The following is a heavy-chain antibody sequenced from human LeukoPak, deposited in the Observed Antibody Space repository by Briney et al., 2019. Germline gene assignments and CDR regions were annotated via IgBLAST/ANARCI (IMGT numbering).Heavy chain of an antibody. J-gene: IGHJ4*02. D-gene: IGHD3-10*01. CDR1: GGSFSGYY. V-gene: IGHV4-34*01. CDR2: INHSGST. CDR3: ARGKGSGTGRRRTYDY. Sequence: SETLSLTCAVYGGSFSGYYWSCIRQPPGKGLEWIGEINHSGSTNYNPSLKSRVTISVDTSKNQFSLKLSSVTAADTAVYYCARGKGSGTGRRRTYDYWAREPWSPSPQ.